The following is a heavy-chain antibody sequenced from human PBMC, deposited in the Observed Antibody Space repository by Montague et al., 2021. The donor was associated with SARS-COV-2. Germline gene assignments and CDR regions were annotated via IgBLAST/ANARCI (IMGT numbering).Heavy chain of an antibody. D-gene: IGHD3-9*01. V-gene: IGHV3-43*01. CDR1: GFMFGNYT. CDR2: IIWDGGRT. Sequence: SLRLSCAASGFMFGNYTMHWLRQAPGKGLEWVSLIIWDGGRTYYADSVKGRFTISRDNTKNSLHLRMNSLTPEDTALYYCAKEISLHSYDSLTGFYGGGFDYWGQGALVTGSS. CDR3: AKEISLHSYDSLTGFYGGGFDY. J-gene: IGHJ4*02.